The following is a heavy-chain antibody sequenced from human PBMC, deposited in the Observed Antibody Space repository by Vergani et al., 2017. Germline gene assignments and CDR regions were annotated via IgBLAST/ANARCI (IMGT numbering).Heavy chain of an antibody. CDR1: GFTFSSYE. D-gene: IGHD3-16*02. Sequence: EVQLVESGGGLVQPGGSLRLSCAASGFTFSSYEMNWVRQAPGKGLEWVSYISSSGRIIYYADSVKGRFTISRDNAENSLYLQMNSLRAEDTAVYYCARGYTSAFDIWGQGTMVTVSS. J-gene: IGHJ3*02. CDR2: ISSSGRII. V-gene: IGHV3-48*03. CDR3: ARGYTSAFDI.